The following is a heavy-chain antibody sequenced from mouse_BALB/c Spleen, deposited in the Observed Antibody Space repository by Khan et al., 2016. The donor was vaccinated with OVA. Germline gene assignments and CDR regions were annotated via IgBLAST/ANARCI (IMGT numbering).Heavy chain of an antibody. Sequence: QVHLQQPGAELVRPGASVKLSCEASGYTFTSYWMNWVKQSPEQGLEWIGRIDPYDSETHYNQNFKDKAILTVDKSSSTAYQQISSLTSEDSAVYYCARNPFAYWGQGTLVTVSA. J-gene: IGHJ3*01. CDR3: ARNPFAY. CDR2: IDPYDSET. V-gene: IGHV1-52*01. CDR1: GYTFTSYW.